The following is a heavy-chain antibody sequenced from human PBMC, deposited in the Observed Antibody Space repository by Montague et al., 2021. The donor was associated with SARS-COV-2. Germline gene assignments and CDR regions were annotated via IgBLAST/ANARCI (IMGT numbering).Heavy chain of an antibody. V-gene: IGHV4-39*01. J-gene: IGHJ4*02. CDR1: GDSLHRSAYY. CDR2: VYYGTT. CDR3: ARLGDMAIIPLVH. Sequence: SETLSLTCTVSGDSLHRSAYYWGWFRRPPGKGLEWVASVYYGTTTYNRSLKSGVIVSVDTSTNQFSLELYSVTAADTAVYFCARLGDMAIIPLVHWGQGTWVTVSS. D-gene: IGHD3-16*01.